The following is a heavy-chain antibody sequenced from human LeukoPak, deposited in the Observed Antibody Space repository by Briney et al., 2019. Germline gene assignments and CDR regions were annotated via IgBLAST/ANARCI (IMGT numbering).Heavy chain of an antibody. Sequence: KGGESLKISCKASGYTFTDHWIGWVRQIPGKGLERMGIIYPGDSDTRYSPSFQGQVTISADKSISTAYLQWRNLQAPDTAMYYCARGDNSGWYFFDYWGQGTLVTVSS. V-gene: IGHV5-51*01. D-gene: IGHD6-19*01. CDR2: IYPGDSDT. CDR3: ARGDNSGWYFFDY. CDR1: GYTFTDHW. J-gene: IGHJ4*02.